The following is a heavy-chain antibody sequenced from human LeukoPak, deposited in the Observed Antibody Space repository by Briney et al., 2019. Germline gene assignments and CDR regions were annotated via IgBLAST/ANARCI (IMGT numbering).Heavy chain of an antibody. CDR3: ARVAVGPTSYYFDY. J-gene: IGHJ4*02. CDR1: GGSISSGSYY. D-gene: IGHD1-26*01. V-gene: IGHV4-39*07. CDR2: IYYTGST. Sequence: SETLSLTCTVSGGSISSGSYYWGWIRQPPGKGLEWIGSIYYTGSTNYNSSLKSRVSMSVETSKNQFSLKLRYVTAADTAVYYCARVAVGPTSYYFDYWGQGTLVTVSS.